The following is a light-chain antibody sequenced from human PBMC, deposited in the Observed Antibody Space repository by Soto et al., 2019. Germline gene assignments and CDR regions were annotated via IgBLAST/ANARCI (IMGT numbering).Light chain of an antibody. CDR3: SSYTSSGPV. J-gene: IGLJ3*02. CDR2: EVS. V-gene: IGLV2-14*01. CDR1: SSDVGGYNY. Sequence: QSVLTQPASVSGSPGQSITISCTGTSSDVGGYNYVSWYQQHPGKAPKLMIYEVSNRPSGVSNRFSGSKSGNTASLTISGLQAEDEADYYCSSYTSSGPVFGGGTKLTVL.